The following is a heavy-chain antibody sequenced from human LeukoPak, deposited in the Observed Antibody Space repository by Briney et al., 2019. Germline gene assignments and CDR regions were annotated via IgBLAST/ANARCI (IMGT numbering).Heavy chain of an antibody. CDR3: AKVMGLTYCGGDCYSEQYDY. J-gene: IGHJ4*02. CDR1: GFTFSSYG. D-gene: IGHD2-21*01. V-gene: IGHV3-30*02. CDR2: IRYDGSNK. Sequence: GGSLRLSFAASGFTFSSYGMHWVRQAPGKGLEWVAFIRYDGSNKYYADSVKGRFTISRDNSKNTLYLQMNSLRAEDTAVYYCAKVMGLTYCGGDCYSEQYDYWGQGTLVTVSS.